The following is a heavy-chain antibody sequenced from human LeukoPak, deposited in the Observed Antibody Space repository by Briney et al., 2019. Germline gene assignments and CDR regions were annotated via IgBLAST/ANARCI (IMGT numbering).Heavy chain of an antibody. CDR3: ARGSSSWPKYYFDY. CDR1: GYTFTGYY. Sequence: ASVTVSFTASGYTFTGYYMHWVRQAPGQGLEGMGWINPNSGGTNYAQRFQGRVTMTRDTSISTAYMELSRLRSDDTAVYYCARGSSSWPKYYFDYWGQGTLVTVSS. V-gene: IGHV1-2*02. D-gene: IGHD6-13*01. J-gene: IGHJ4*02. CDR2: INPNSGGT.